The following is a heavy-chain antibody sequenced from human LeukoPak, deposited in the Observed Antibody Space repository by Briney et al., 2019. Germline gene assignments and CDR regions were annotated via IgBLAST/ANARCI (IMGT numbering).Heavy chain of an antibody. D-gene: IGHD2-2*01. CDR2: IYTSGST. CDR1: GGSISSYY. CDR3: ARDRAPVVPAAMGWFDP. Sequence: SETLSLTCTVSGGSISSYYWSWIRQPAGKGLEWIGRIYTSGSTNYNPSLKSRVPMSVDTSKNQFSLKLSSVTAADTAVYYCARDRAPVVPAAMGWFDPWGQGTLVTVSS. V-gene: IGHV4-4*07. J-gene: IGHJ5*02.